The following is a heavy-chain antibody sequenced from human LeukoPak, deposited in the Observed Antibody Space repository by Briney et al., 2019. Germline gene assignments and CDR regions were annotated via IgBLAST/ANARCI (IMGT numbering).Heavy chain of an antibody. CDR1: GYTFTSYG. V-gene: IGHV1-69*04. J-gene: IGHJ4*02. Sequence: SVKVSCKASGYTFTSYGISWVRQAPGQGLEWMGRIIPILGIANYAQKFQGRVTITADKSTSTAYMELSSLRSEDTAVYYCARDRIQLWLPFDYWGQGTLVTVSS. CDR3: ARDRIQLWLPFDY. D-gene: IGHD5-18*01. CDR2: IIPILGIA.